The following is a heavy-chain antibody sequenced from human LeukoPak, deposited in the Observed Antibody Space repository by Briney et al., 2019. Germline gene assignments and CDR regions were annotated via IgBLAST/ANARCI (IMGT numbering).Heavy chain of an antibody. Sequence: PGGSLRLSCAASGFTFSSYAMHWVRQAPGKGLEWVAVISYDGSNKYYADSVKGRFTISRDNSKNTLYLQMNSLRAEDTAVYYCARDYSGSSLYFDHWGQGTLVTVSS. CDR1: GFTFSSYA. D-gene: IGHD6-13*01. V-gene: IGHV3-30-3*01. J-gene: IGHJ4*02. CDR3: ARDYSGSSLYFDH. CDR2: ISYDGSNK.